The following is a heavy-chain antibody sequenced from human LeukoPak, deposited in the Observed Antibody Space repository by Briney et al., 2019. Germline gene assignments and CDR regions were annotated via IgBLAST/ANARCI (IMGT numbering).Heavy chain of an antibody. CDR2: VSGSGGST. Sequence: GGTLRLSCAAPGFTFSSYGMSWVRQAPGKGLEWVSAVSGSGGSTYYADSVKGRFIISRDNSKNTLYLQMNSLRAEDTAVYYCARYDQSGSLNYFDYWGQGTLVTVSS. CDR3: ARYDQSGSLNYFDY. CDR1: GFTFSSYG. V-gene: IGHV3-23*01. J-gene: IGHJ4*02. D-gene: IGHD1-26*01.